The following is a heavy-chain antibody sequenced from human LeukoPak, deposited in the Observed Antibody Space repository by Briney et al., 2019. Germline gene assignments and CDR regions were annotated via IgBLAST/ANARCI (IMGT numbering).Heavy chain of an antibody. CDR2: INHSGST. D-gene: IGHD3-3*01. CDR3: ARGGITIFGVVIWSYYYMDV. V-gene: IGHV4-34*01. CDR1: GGSFSGYY. J-gene: IGHJ6*03. Sequence: SETLSLTCAVYGGSFSGYYWSWIRQPPGKGLEWIGEINHSGSTNYNPSLMSRVTISVDTSKNQLSLKLSSVTAADTAVYYCARGGITIFGVVIWSYYYMDVWGKGTTVTVSS.